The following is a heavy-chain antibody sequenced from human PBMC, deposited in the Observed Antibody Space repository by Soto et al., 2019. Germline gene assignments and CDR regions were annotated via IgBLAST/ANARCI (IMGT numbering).Heavy chain of an antibody. CDR1: GFTFSSYG. J-gene: IGHJ4*02. D-gene: IGHD2-15*01. CDR2: IAYDGSNK. Sequence: QVQLVESGGGVVQPGRSLRLSCAASGFTFSSYGMHWVRQAPGKGLEWVAVIAYDGSNKYYADSVKGRFTISRDNSKNTXNLQMNSLRAEDTAVYYCAKDQGCSGGSCYPWYFDYWGQGTLVTVSS. CDR3: AKDQGCSGGSCYPWYFDY. V-gene: IGHV3-30*18.